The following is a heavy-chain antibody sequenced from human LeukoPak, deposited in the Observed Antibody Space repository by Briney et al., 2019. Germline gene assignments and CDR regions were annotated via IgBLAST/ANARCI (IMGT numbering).Heavy chain of an antibody. D-gene: IGHD5-12*01. CDR1: GGSISSSSYY. J-gene: IGHJ4*02. V-gene: IGHV4-39*07. Sequence: SETLSLTCTVSGGSISSSSYYWGWIRQPPGKGLEWIGSIYYSGSTYYNPSLKSRVTISVDTSKNQFSLKLSSVTAADTAVYYCARIVGYSGYAGGGFDYWGQGTLVTVSS. CDR2: IYYSGST. CDR3: ARIVGYSGYAGGGFDY.